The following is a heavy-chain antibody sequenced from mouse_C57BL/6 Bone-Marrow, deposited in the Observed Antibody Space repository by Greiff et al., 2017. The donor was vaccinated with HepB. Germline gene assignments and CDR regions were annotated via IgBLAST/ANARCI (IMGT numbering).Heavy chain of an antibody. J-gene: IGHJ3*01. Sequence: QVQLKESGPELVKPGASVKISCKASGYSFTSYYLHWVKQRPGQGLEWIGWIYPGSGNTKYNEKFKGKATLTADTSSSTAYMQLSSLTAEDSAVYYCARYSSGYIADWGQGTLVTVSA. CDR2: IYPGSGNT. V-gene: IGHV1-66*01. D-gene: IGHD3-2*02. CDR3: ARYSSGYIAD. CDR1: GYSFTSYY.